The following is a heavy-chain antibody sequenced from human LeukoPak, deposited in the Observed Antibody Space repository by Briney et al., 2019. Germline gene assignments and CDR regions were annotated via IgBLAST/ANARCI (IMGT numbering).Heavy chain of an antibody. D-gene: IGHD2-2*02. J-gene: IGHJ3*02. Sequence: SQTLSLTCTVSGGSISSGSYYWSWIRQPAGKGLEWIGRIYTSGSTNYNPSLKSRVTISVDTSKNQFSLKLSSVTAADTAVHYCARSPYCSSTSCYSRTDAFDIWGQGTMVTVSS. V-gene: IGHV4-61*02. CDR2: IYTSGST. CDR3: ARSPYCSSTSCYSRTDAFDI. CDR1: GGSISSGSYY.